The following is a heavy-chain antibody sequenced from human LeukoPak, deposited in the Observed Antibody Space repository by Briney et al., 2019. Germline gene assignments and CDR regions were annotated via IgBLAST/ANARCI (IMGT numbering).Heavy chain of an antibody. Sequence: GGSLRLSCAASGFTFSSYAMHWVRQAPGKGLEWVAVISYDGSNKYYADSVKGRFTISRDNSKNTLYLQMNSLRAEDTAVYYCARTPSTYYYDSSGYRTLGYYFDYWGQGTLVTVSS. V-gene: IGHV3-30*04. J-gene: IGHJ4*02. CDR2: ISYDGSNK. CDR3: ARTPSTYYYDSSGYRTLGYYFDY. CDR1: GFTFSSYA. D-gene: IGHD3-22*01.